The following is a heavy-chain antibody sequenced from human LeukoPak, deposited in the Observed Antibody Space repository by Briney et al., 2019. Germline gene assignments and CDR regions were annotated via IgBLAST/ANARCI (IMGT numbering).Heavy chain of an antibody. CDR3: ARVSSSWYQDWYFDL. CDR1: GGSLSSYY. D-gene: IGHD6-13*01. Sequence: SETLSLTCTVSGGSLSSYYWSWIRQPAGKGLEWIGRIFTSESPTYNPSLKSRVTMSLDTSKNQISLQLSSVTAADTAVYYCARVSSSWYQDWYFDLWGRGTLVTVSS. CDR2: IFTSESP. J-gene: IGHJ2*01. V-gene: IGHV4-4*07.